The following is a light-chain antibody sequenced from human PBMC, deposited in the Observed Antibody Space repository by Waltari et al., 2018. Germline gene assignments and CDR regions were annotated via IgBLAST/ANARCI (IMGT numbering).Light chain of an antibody. Sequence: DVVMTQSPLSLPVILGQPASISCRTSESPVSSDGNTYLNWFQQRPGQPPRRLIFKVSNRDSGVPDRFSGSGSSTDFTLRISRVEAEDVGVYYCMQGIHRPWTFGQGTKVEIK. CDR3: MQGIHRPWT. J-gene: IGKJ1*01. CDR2: KVS. V-gene: IGKV2-30*01. CDR1: ESPVSSDGNTY.